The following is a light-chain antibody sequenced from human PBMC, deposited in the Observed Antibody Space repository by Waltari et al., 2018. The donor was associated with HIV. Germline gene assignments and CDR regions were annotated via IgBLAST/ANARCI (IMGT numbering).Light chain of an antibody. J-gene: IGLJ2*01. CDR2: GNS. CDR3: QSYDSSHVV. CDR1: SSNIGVGYD. V-gene: IGLV1-40*01. Sequence: QSVLTQPRSVSGAPGQRVPISCPGSSSNIGVGYDVHWYQQLPGTAPKHLIYGNSNRSSGSPDRFPGSISGTSASLAITGVQAEDEADYYCQSYDSSHVVFGGGTKLTVL.